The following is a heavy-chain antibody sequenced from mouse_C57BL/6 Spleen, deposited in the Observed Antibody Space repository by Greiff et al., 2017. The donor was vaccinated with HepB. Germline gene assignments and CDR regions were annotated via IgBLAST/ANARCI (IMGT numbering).Heavy chain of an antibody. D-gene: IGHD1-1*01. CDR1: GYAFSSSW. CDR3: ARHYYDAMGY. CDR2: IYPGDGDT. V-gene: IGHV1-82*01. J-gene: IGHJ4*01. Sequence: QVQLKESGPELVKPGASVKISCKASGYAFSSSWMNWVKQRPGKGLEWIGRIYPGDGDTNYNGKFKGKATLTADKSSSTAYMQLSSLTSEDSAVYFCARHYYDAMGYWGQGTSVTVSS.